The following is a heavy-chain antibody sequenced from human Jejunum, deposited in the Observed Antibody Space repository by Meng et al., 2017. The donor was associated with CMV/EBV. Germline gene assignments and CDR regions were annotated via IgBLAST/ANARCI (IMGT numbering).Heavy chain of an antibody. CDR1: GFTFSNDG. V-gene: IGHV3-30*02. J-gene: IGHJ4*02. Sequence: QGTLVESGGGVVQPGGSLRFSCAASGFTFSNDGIHWVRQAPGKGLEWVAFIEHDGSNKYYADSVKGRFTISRDNSKNTLYLQMNSLRVEDTAVYYCAKDVGYWGQGTLVTVSS. D-gene: IGHD1-26*01. CDR2: IEHDGSNK. CDR3: AKDVGY.